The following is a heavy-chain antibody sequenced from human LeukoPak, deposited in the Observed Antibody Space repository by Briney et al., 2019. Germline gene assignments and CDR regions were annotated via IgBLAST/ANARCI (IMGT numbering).Heavy chain of an antibody. D-gene: IGHD6-13*01. Sequence: SQTLSLTCTVSGGSISSGSYYWSWIRQPAGKGLEWIGRIYTSGSTNYNPSLKSRVTISVDTSKNQFSLKLSSVTAADTAVYYCASVTIAAAGYYYMDVWGKGTTVTVSS. CDR1: GGSISSGSYY. CDR3: ASVTIAAAGYYYMDV. V-gene: IGHV4-61*02. J-gene: IGHJ6*03. CDR2: IYTSGST.